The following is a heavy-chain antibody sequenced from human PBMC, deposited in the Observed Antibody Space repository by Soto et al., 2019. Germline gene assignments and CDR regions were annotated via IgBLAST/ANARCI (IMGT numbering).Heavy chain of an antibody. CDR3: AKVGMVGTVLGSWLDP. CDR2: IYTRGST. CDR1: GGSISTYY. V-gene: IGHV4-4*07. D-gene: IGHD6-19*01. Sequence: QVQLQESGPGLVKPSETLSLTCTVSGGSISTYYWSWIRQPAGKGLEWIGRIYTRGSTNYNPSLKSRVTMSVDTSKNQFSLKLSSVTAADTGVYYCAKVGMVGTVLGSWLDPWGQGILVTVSS. J-gene: IGHJ5*02.